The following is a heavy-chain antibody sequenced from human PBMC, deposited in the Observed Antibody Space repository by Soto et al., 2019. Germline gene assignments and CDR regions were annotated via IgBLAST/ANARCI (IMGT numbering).Heavy chain of an antibody. V-gene: IGHV3-21*01. CDR1: GFTFSSYS. CDR2: ISSSSSYI. J-gene: IGHJ5*02. Sequence: GGSLRLSCAASGFTFSSYSMNWVRQAPGKGLEWVSSISSSSSYIYYADSVKGRFTISRDNAKNSLYLQMNSLRAEDTAVYYCARRADSDILTGYYPWGQGTLVTVSS. D-gene: IGHD3-9*01. CDR3: ARRADSDILTGYYP.